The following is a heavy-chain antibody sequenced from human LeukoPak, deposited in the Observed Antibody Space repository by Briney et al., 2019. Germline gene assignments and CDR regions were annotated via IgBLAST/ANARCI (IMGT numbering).Heavy chain of an antibody. D-gene: IGHD4-23*01. J-gene: IGHJ4*02. CDR2: ITPYNGNT. V-gene: IGHV1-18*01. CDR1: GYIFTSYG. Sequence: ASVKVSCKASGYIFTSYGISWVRQAPGQGLEWMGWITPYNGNTYYEQNLQGRVTMTTDTSTSTAYMELRSLRSDDTAVYYCARDWTQLLPTDGGNSHPDYWGQGTLVTVSS. CDR3: ARDWTQLLPTDGGNSHPDY.